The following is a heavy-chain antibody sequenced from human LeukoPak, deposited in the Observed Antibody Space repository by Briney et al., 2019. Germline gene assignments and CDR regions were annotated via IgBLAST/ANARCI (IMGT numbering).Heavy chain of an antibody. V-gene: IGHV4-31*03. Sequence: PSQTLSLTCTVSGGSISSGGYYWSWLRQHPGKGLEWIGYIYYSGSTYYNPSLKSRVTISVDTSKNQFSLKLSSVTAADTAVYYCARVLERNWFDPWGQGTLVTVSS. D-gene: IGHD3-3*02. CDR3: ARVLERNWFDP. J-gene: IGHJ5*02. CDR1: GGSISSGGYY. CDR2: IYYSGST.